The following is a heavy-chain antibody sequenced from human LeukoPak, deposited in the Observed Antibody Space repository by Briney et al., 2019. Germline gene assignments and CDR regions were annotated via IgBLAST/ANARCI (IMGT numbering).Heavy chain of an antibody. CDR1: GFTFSSYW. CDR3: AREPPVTSCYDY. Sequence: PGGSLRLSCAASGFTFSSYWMHWVRHAPGKGLVWVSRINSDGSSTSYADSVKGRFTISRDNAKNTLYLQMNSLRAEDTAVYYCAREPPVTSCYDYWGQGTLVTVSS. D-gene: IGHD2-2*01. J-gene: IGHJ4*02. V-gene: IGHV3-74*01. CDR2: INSDGSST.